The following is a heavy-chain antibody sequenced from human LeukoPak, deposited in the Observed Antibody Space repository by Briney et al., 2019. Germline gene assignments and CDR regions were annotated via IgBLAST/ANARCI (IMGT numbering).Heavy chain of an antibody. D-gene: IGHD7-27*01. CDR1: GFTFSSYS. J-gene: IGHJ4*02. CDR2: ISSSSSYI. Sequence: GGSLRLSCAASGFTFSSYSMNWARQAPGKGLEWVSSISSSSSYIYYADSVKGRFTISRDNAKNSLYLQMNSLRAEDTAVYYCARIDMDYWGLYWGQGTLVTVSS. CDR3: ARIDMDYWGLY. V-gene: IGHV3-21*01.